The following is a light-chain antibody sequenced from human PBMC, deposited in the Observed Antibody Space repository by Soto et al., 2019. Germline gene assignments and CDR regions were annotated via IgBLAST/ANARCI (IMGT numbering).Light chain of an antibody. CDR2: EVN. V-gene: IGLV2-14*01. Sequence: QSALTQPASVSGSPGQSITISCTGTSSDVGGYNYVSWYQHHPGKAPKLMIYEVNNRPSGVSNRFSGSKSGNTASLTISGLQAEDEADYYCSSYTSSSAPLVFGTGTKLTVL. J-gene: IGLJ1*01. CDR1: SSDVGGYNY. CDR3: SSYTSSSAPLV.